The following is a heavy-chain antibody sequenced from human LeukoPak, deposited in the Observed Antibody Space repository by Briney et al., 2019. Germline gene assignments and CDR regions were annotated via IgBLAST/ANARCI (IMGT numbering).Heavy chain of an antibody. CDR1: GGTISSYA. Sequence: ASVKVSCKASGGTISSYAISWVRQAPGQGLEWMGGIIPIFGTANYAQKFQGRVTLTADESTSTAYMELSSLRSEDTAVYYCARSGRKIVVVPAAILDYFDYWGQGTLVTVSS. D-gene: IGHD2-2*01. V-gene: IGHV1-69*13. J-gene: IGHJ4*02. CDR3: ARSGRKIVVVPAAILDYFDY. CDR2: IIPIFGTA.